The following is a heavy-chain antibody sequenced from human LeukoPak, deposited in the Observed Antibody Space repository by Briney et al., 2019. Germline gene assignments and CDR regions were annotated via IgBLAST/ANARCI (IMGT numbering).Heavy chain of an antibody. V-gene: IGHV3-30*02. CDR1: GFTFSSYG. J-gene: IGHJ4*02. Sequence: TGVSLRLSCAASGFTFSSYGMHWVRQAPGKGLEWVAFIRYDGSNKYYADSVKGRFTISRDNSKNTLYLQMNSLRAEDTAVYYCARRAGAYSHPYDYWGQGTLVTVSS. D-gene: IGHD4/OR15-4a*01. CDR2: IRYDGSNK. CDR3: ARRAGAYSHPYDY.